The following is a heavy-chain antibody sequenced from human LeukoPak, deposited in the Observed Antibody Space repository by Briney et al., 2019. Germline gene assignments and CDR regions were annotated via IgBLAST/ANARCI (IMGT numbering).Heavy chain of an antibody. CDR2: ISSSGTTI. CDR1: GFMFSSYE. J-gene: IGHJ4*02. Sequence: GGSLRLSCAASGFMFSSYEMNWVRQAPGKGLEWVSYISSSGTTIYYADSVKGRFTISRDNAKNSLYLQMNSVGAEDTAVYYRTHGGYDYWGQGTLVTVSS. CDR3: THGGYDY. V-gene: IGHV3-48*03. D-gene: IGHD5-12*01.